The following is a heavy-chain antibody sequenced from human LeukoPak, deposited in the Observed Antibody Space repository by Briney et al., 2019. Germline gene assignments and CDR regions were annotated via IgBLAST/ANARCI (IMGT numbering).Heavy chain of an antibody. J-gene: IGHJ1*01. CDR3: ARDRVVGATTYFQH. CDR1: GFTFSSYA. CDR2: ISYGGSNK. Sequence: PGRSLRLSCAASGFTFSSYAMHWVRQAPGKGLEWVAVISYGGSNKYYADSVKGRFTISRDNSKNTLYLQMNSLRAEDTAVYYCARDRVVGATTYFQHWGQGTLVTVSS. D-gene: IGHD1-26*01. V-gene: IGHV3-30*01.